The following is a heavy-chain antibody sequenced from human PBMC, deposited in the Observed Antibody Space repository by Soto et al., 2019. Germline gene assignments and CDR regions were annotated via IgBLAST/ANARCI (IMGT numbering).Heavy chain of an antibody. CDR1: GGSISSYY. Sequence: SETLSLTCTAFGGSISSYYWSWIRQPAGKGLEWIGRIYTSGSTNYNPSLKSRVTMSVDTSKNQFSLKLSSVTAADTAVYYCARELSRVRGVIDFDYWGQGTLVTVSS. CDR2: IYTSGST. J-gene: IGHJ4*02. CDR3: ARELSRVRGVIDFDY. D-gene: IGHD3-10*01. V-gene: IGHV4-4*07.